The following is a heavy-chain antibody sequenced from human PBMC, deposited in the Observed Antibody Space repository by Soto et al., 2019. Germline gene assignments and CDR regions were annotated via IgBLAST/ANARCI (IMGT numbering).Heavy chain of an antibody. CDR3: AKDIEDVVVPAASGYAFDI. D-gene: IGHD2-2*01. V-gene: IGHV3-9*01. J-gene: IGHJ3*02. CDR1: GFTFDDYA. CDR2: ISWNSGSI. Sequence: GGSLRLSCAASGFTFDDYAMHWVRQAPGKGLEWVSGISWNSGSIGYADSVKGRFTISRDNAKNSLYLQMNSLRAEDTALYYCAKDIEDVVVPAASGYAFDIWGQGTMVTV.